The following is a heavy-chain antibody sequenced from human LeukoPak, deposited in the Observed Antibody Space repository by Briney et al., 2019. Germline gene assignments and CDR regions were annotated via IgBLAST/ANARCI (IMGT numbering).Heavy chain of an antibody. CDR1: GGSISSSSYY. J-gene: IGHJ5*02. CDR3: ARPMVRRYDSSGYST. D-gene: IGHD3-22*01. CDR2: IYYSGST. Sequence: SETLSLACTVSGGSISSSSYYWGWIRQPPGKGLEWIGSIYYSGSTYYNPSLKSRVTISVDTSKDQFSLKLSSVTAADTAVYYCARPMVRRYDSSGYSTWGQGTLVTVSS. V-gene: IGHV4-39*01.